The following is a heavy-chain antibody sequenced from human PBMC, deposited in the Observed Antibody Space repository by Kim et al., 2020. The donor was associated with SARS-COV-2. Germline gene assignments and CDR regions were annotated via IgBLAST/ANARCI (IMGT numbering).Heavy chain of an antibody. J-gene: IGHJ4*02. Sequence: GGSLRLSCAASGFTFSSYAMHWVRQAPGKGLEWVAVISYDGSNKYYADSVKGRFTISRDNSKNTLYLQMNSLRAEDTAVYYCARGDRLGATTGYYFDYWGQGTLVTVSS. CDR1: GFTFSSYA. CDR2: ISYDGSNK. CDR3: ARGDRLGATTGYYFDY. D-gene: IGHD1-26*01. V-gene: IGHV3-30*04.